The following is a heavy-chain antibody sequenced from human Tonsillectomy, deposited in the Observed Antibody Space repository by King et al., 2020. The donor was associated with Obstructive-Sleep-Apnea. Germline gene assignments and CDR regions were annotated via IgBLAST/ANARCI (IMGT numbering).Heavy chain of an antibody. V-gene: IGHV3-7*03. Sequence: VQLVESGGGLVQPGGSLRLSCAASGFTFSSYWMSWVRQAPGKGLEWVANIKQDGSEKYYVDSVKGRFTISRDNAKNSLYLQMNSLRAEDTAVYYCARADTIAAAGIQSYYYYYGMDVWGQGTTVTVSS. CDR3: ARADTIAAAGIQSYYYYYGMDV. J-gene: IGHJ6*02. D-gene: IGHD6-13*01. CDR2: IKQDGSEK. CDR1: GFTFSSYW.